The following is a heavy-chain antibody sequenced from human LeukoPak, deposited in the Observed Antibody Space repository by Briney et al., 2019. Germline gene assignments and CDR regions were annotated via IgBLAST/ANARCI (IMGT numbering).Heavy chain of an antibody. CDR2: IYSGGST. Sequence: GGSLRLSCAASGFTVSSNYMSWVRQAPGKGLEWGSVIYSGGSTYYADSVKGRFTISRDNSKNTLYLQMNSLRAEDTAVYYCASGSYYYYYMDVWGKGTTVTISS. CDR1: GFTVSSNY. D-gene: IGHD1-26*01. CDR3: ASGSYYYYYMDV. V-gene: IGHV3-53*01. J-gene: IGHJ6*03.